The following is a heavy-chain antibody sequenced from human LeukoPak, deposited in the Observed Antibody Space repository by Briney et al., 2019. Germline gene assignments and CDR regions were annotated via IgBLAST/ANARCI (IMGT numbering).Heavy chain of an antibody. J-gene: IGHJ5*02. CDR2: IYYSGST. Sequence: SETLSLTCTVSGGSISSYYWSWIRQHPGKGLEWIGYIYYSGSTYYNPSLKSRVTISVDTSKNQFSLKLSSVTAADTAVYYGARHDYGDYVGRFDPWGQGTLVTVSS. CDR3: ARHDYGDYVGRFDP. D-gene: IGHD4-17*01. V-gene: IGHV4-59*06. CDR1: GGSISSYY.